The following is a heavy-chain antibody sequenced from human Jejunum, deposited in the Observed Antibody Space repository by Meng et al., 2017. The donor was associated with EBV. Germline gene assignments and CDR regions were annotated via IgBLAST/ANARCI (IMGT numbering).Heavy chain of an antibody. J-gene: IGHJ5*02. CDR2: IYYSGNT. Sequence: QVQLQESGPGLVKSSETLSLTCTVSGGSISNNLYHWGWIRQPPGKGLEWIGTIYYSGNTYYSPSLKSRVTISVDTSKNQFSLQLNSVTAADTAVYYCARYSSSSGWLDPWGQGTLVTSPQ. CDR1: GGSISNNLYH. V-gene: IGHV4-39*07. CDR3: ARYSSSSGWLDP. D-gene: IGHD6-19*01.